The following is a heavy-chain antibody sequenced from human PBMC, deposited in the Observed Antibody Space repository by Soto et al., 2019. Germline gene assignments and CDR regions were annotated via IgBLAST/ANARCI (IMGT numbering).Heavy chain of an antibody. V-gene: IGHV3-15*01. CDR1: GFTFSNAW. Sequence: PWWSLRLSCAASGFTFSNAWMSWFRQAPGKGLEWVGRIKSKTGGGTTDYAAPVKGRFTISRDDSKNTLYLQMNSLKTEDTAVYYCTTLNYYWGQGTLVTVSS. CDR3: TTLNYY. J-gene: IGHJ4*02. CDR2: IKSKTGGGTT.